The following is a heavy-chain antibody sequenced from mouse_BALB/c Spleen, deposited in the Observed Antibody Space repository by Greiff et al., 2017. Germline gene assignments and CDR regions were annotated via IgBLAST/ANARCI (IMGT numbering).Heavy chain of an antibody. Sequence: EVQRVESGGGLVKPGGSLKLSCAASGFTFSSYAMSWVRQTPEKRLEWVATISSGGSYTYYPDSVKGRFTISRDNAKNTLYLQMSSLRSEDTAMYYCARHDGNYAWFAYWGQGTLVTVSA. CDR1: GFTFSSYA. CDR3: ARHDGNYAWFAY. D-gene: IGHD2-1*01. CDR2: ISSGGSYT. V-gene: IGHV5-9-3*01. J-gene: IGHJ3*01.